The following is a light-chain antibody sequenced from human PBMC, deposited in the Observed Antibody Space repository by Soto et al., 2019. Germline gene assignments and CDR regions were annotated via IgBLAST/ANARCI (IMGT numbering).Light chain of an antibody. V-gene: IGKV3-11*01. CDR2: DAS. Sequence: EIVLTQSPATLSLSPGERATLSCRASQSVGYHLAWYQQKPGQAPRLLIYDASNRATGIPARFSGSGSGTDFTLTISSLETEDFAVYYCQQRSNWPITFGQGTRLEIK. CDR1: QSVGYH. CDR3: QQRSNWPIT. J-gene: IGKJ5*01.